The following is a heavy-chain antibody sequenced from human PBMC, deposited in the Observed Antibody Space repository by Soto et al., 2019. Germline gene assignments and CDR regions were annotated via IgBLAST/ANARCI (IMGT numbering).Heavy chain of an antibody. Sequence: QVQLVQSGAEVKKPGASVKVSCKPSGYTFTSYGITWVRQAPGQGLEWMGWISAYNGNTNYAQKFQGRVTMTTDTSTSTAYMELRSMGADDTAVYYCAIGWFGEVVYQFDYWGQGTLVTVSS. V-gene: IGHV1-18*01. D-gene: IGHD3-10*01. CDR1: GYTFTSYG. CDR2: ISAYNGNT. J-gene: IGHJ4*02. CDR3: AIGWFGEVVYQFDY.